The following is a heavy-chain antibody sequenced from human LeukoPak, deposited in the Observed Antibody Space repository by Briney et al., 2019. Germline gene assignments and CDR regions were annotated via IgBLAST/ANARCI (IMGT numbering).Heavy chain of an antibody. V-gene: IGHV4-4*09. CDR3: AGSLPAPKEFAY. Sequence: SKTLSLTCTVSGDSISSYYWSWIRQPPGKGLEWIGYIYTSGTTNYNPSLKSRVTISADTSKNQFSLKLSSVTAADTAVYYCAGSLPAPKEFAYWGQGTLVTVSS. CDR2: IYTSGTT. CDR1: GDSISSYY. J-gene: IGHJ4*02. D-gene: IGHD3-16*02.